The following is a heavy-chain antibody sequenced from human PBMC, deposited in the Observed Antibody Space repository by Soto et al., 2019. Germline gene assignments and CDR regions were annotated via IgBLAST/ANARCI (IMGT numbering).Heavy chain of an antibody. Sequence: GASVKVSCKASGYTFTGYYMHWVRQAPGQGLEWMGWINPNSGGTNYAQKFQGRVTISRDNSKNTLYLQMNSLRAEDTAVYYCARAATDTAMVDYYYYGMDVWGQGTTVTVSS. D-gene: IGHD5-18*01. CDR3: ARAATDTAMVDYYYYGMDV. J-gene: IGHJ6*02. CDR1: GYTFTGYY. CDR2: INPNSGGT. V-gene: IGHV1-2*02.